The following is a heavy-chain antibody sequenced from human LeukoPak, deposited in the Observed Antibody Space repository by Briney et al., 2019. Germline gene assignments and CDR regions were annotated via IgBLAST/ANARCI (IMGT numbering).Heavy chain of an antibody. J-gene: IGHJ4*02. Sequence: SVKVSCKASGGTFSSYAITWVRQAPGQGLEWMGGIIPIFGTANYAQKFQGRVTITTDESTSTAYMELTSLRSEDTAVYYCARVFARGGEISGSYYYYWGQGTLVTVSS. CDR2: IIPIFGTA. D-gene: IGHD1-26*01. V-gene: IGHV1-69*05. CDR3: ARVFARGGEISGSYYYY. CDR1: GGTFSSYA.